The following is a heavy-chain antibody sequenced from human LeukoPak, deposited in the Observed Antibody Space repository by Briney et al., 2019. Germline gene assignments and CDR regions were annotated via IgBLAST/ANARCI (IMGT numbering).Heavy chain of an antibody. D-gene: IGHD4-17*01. CDR3: ARVPTVTFFDY. CDR2: IFYRGSN. Sequence: SETLSLTCTVSGGSFSSSSYYWGWIRQPPGKGLEWIGSIFYRGSNYHNPSLKSRVTLSIDTSKNQFSLKLSSVTAADTAVYYCARVPTVTFFDYWGQGTLVTVSS. V-gene: IGHV4-39*01. CDR1: GGSFSSSSYY. J-gene: IGHJ4*02.